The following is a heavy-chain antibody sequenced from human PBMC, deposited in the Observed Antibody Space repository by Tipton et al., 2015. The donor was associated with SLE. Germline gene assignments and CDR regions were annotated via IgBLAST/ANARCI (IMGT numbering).Heavy chain of an antibody. CDR1: GGSISSYY. V-gene: IGHV4-59*01. CDR2: IYHSGST. Sequence: LRLSCTVSGGSISSYYWSWIRQPPGKGLEWIGYIYHSGSTYYNPSLKSRVTISVDTSKNQFSLKLSSVTAADTAVYYCAKGDVLVGYWGQGTLVTVSS. D-gene: IGHD5/OR15-5a*01. J-gene: IGHJ4*02. CDR3: AKGDVLVGY.